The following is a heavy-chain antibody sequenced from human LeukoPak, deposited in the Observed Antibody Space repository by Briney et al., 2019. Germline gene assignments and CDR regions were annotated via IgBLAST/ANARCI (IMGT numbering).Heavy chain of an antibody. J-gene: IGHJ4*02. CDR3: ARDASDIVVVPAAVGPFDY. D-gene: IGHD2-2*01. CDR1: GFTFSSYA. CDR2: ISRNGGST. Sequence: GGSLRLSCAASGFTFSSYAMYWVRQAPGKGLEHVSVISRNGGSTHYANSVKGRFTISRDNPKSTLYLQMGSLRAEDMGVYYCARDASDIVVVPAAVGPFDYWGQGTLVTVSS. V-gene: IGHV3-64*01.